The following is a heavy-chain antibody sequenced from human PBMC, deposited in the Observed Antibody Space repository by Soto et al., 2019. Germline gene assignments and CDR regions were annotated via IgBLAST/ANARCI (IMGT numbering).Heavy chain of an antibody. J-gene: IGHJ6*02. CDR2: ISSSSSYI. CDR1: GFTFSSYS. D-gene: IGHD2-15*01. CDR3: ARPEGSYYGMDV. Sequence: EVQLVESGGGLVKPGGSLRLSCAASGFTFSSYSMNWVRQAPGKGLEWVSSISSSSSYIYYADSVKGRFTISRDNAKNSLYLHMNSLRAEDTAVYYCARPEGSYYGMDVWGQGATVTVSS. V-gene: IGHV3-21*01.